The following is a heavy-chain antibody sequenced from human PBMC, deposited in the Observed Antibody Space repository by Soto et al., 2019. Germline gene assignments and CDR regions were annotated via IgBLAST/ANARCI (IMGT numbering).Heavy chain of an antibody. D-gene: IGHD2-2*01. CDR2: IRSKAYGGTT. V-gene: IGHV3-49*03. CDR1: GFIFGDYA. Sequence: EVQLVESGGGLVQPGRSLRLSCTASGFIFGDYAMSWFRQAPGKGLEWVGFIRSKAYGGTTEYAASVKGRFTISRDDSKSIAYLQMNSLKTEDTAVYYCTCSRIKYQLPHGWFDPWGQGTLVTVSS. J-gene: IGHJ5*02. CDR3: TCSRIKYQLPHGWFDP.